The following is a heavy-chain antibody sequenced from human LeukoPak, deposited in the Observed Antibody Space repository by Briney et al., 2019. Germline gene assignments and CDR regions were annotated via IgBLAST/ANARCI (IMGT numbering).Heavy chain of an antibody. V-gene: IGHV5-51*01. CDR3: ARRGTRGDYYYMDV. CDR1: YW. Sequence: YWSWIRQPPGKGLEWMGIIYPGDSDTRYSPSFQGQVTISADKSISTAYLQWSSLKASDTAMYYCARRGTRGDYYYMDVWGKGTTVTVSS. J-gene: IGHJ6*03. CDR2: IYPGDSDT. D-gene: IGHD2-2*01.